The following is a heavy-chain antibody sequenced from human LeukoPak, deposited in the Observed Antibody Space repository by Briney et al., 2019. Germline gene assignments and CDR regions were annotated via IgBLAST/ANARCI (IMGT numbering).Heavy chain of an antibody. J-gene: IGHJ4*02. D-gene: IGHD4-23*01. CDR2: IYYSGHT. V-gene: IGHV4-39*01. CDR1: GGSISGTGFY. Sequence: PWETLSLTCTVSGGSISGTGFYWGWIRQPPGKGLEWIGSIYYSGHTYYNTSLQSRLTISVDTSDNQFSLILSSVTAADTAVYYCARPGTDGGGYSALDYWGQGALVSVSS. CDR3: ARPGTDGGGYSALDY.